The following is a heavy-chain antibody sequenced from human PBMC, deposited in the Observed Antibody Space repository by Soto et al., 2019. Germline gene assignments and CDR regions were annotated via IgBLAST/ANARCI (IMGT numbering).Heavy chain of an antibody. V-gene: IGHV4-30-4*01. CDR1: GASVTSGDYY. CDR2: MHDSGTT. J-gene: IGHJ4*02. Sequence: QAQLQESGPGLVRPSQTLSLSCSVSGASVTSGDYYWNWIRQTPGTGLEWLGYMHDSGTTSYNPSLKSRVTISRDTSKTQFSLKLPSVSAAAPAVYFCARGGLYDLWSGLFDWGQGIRVTVSS. D-gene: IGHD3-3*01. CDR3: ARGGLYDLWSGLFD.